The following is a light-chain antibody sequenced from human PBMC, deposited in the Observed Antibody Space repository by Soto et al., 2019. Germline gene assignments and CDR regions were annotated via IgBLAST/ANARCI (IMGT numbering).Light chain of an antibody. CDR3: ISYTTSVTYV. J-gene: IGLJ1*01. Sequence: QSVLTQPASVSGSPGQSITISCTGTSSDVGGYNYVSWYQQHPGKAPKLMISGVSNRPSGVSHRFSGSKSGNTASLTISGLQTEDEADYYCISYTTSVTYVFGTGTKLTVL. CDR1: SSDVGGYNY. V-gene: IGLV2-14*01. CDR2: GVS.